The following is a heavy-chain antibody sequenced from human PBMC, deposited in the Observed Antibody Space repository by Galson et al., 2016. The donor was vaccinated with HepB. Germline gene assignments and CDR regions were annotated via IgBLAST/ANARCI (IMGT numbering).Heavy chain of an antibody. CDR1: GFTFNTYS. Sequence: SLRLSCAASGFTFNTYSMNWVRQAPGKGLEWVSSISGTSTYIYYADSVKGRFTISRDNAKNSLYLQMNNVRAEDTAVYYCARDLRGMIRFFDWSTHFDFWGQGTLVTVSS. CDR3: ARDLRGMIRFFDWSTHFDF. CDR2: ISGTSTYI. D-gene: IGHD3-9*01. J-gene: IGHJ4*02. V-gene: IGHV3-21*01.